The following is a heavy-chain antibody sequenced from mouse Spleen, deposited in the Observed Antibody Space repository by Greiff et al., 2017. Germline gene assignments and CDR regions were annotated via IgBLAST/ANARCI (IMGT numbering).Heavy chain of an antibody. CDR1: GFTFSSYA. CDR3: ASLYGNSYFDY. D-gene: IGHD2-1*01. CDR2: ISSGGSYT. J-gene: IGHJ2*01. Sequence: DVKLVESGGGLVKPGGSLKLSCAASGFTFSSYAMSWVRQTPEKRLEWVATISSGGSYTYYPDSVKGRFTISRDNAKNTLYLQMSSLRSEDTAMYYCASLYGNSYFDYWGQGTTLTVSS. V-gene: IGHV5-9-1*01.